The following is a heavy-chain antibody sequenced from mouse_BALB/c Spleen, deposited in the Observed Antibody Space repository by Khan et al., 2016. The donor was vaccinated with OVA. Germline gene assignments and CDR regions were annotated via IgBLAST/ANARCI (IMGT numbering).Heavy chain of an antibody. D-gene: IGHD2-14*01. CDR1: GYTFTSYT. CDR3: VRDGAYYRNDGWFAY. Sequence: QVQLKQSGAELARPGASVKMSCKASGYTFTSYTIHWIKLRPGQGLEWIGYINPSNGYTNYNQKFKDKATLTADKSSTTAYMQLSSLTSDDSAVYNWVRDGAYYRNDGWFAYRGQGTLVTVSA. V-gene: IGHV1-4*01. CDR2: INPSNGYT. J-gene: IGHJ3*01.